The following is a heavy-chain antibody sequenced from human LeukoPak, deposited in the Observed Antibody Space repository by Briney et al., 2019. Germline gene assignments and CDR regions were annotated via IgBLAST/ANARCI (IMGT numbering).Heavy chain of an antibody. CDR2: INPNSGGT. J-gene: IGHJ4*02. CDR3: ARDGEYSYGLNY. Sequence: ASVKVSCKASGYTFTGYYIHWVRQAPGQGLEWVGWINPNSGGTNYAQKFQGRVTMTRDTSISTAHMELRRLTSDDTAVYYCARDGEYSYGLNYWGQGTLVTVSS. V-gene: IGHV1-2*02. CDR1: GYTFTGYY. D-gene: IGHD5-18*01.